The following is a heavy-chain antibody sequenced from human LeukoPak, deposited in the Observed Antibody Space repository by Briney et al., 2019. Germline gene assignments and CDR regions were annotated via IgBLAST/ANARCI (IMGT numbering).Heavy chain of an antibody. CDR1: GFTFSSYG. D-gene: IGHD1-26*01. CDR2: ISYDGSNK. Sequence: GGSLRLSCGASGFTFSSYGMHWVRQAPGKGLEWVAVISYDGSNKYYADSVKGRFTISRDNSKNTLYLQMNSLRAEDTAVYYCARDDPRVGATETDWGQGTLVTVSS. CDR3: ARDDPRVGATETD. V-gene: IGHV3-30*19. J-gene: IGHJ4*02.